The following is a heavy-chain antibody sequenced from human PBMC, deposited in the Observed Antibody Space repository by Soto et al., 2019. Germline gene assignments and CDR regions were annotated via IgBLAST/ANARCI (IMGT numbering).Heavy chain of an antibody. Sequence: SETLYLTCTVSGGSVSSGSYYWSWIRQPPGKGLEWIGYIYYSGSTNYNPSLKSRVTISVDTSKNQFSLKLSSVTAADTAVYYCARDLAAAGPIDYWGQGTLVTVSS. CDR3: ARDLAAAGPIDY. CDR2: IYYSGST. V-gene: IGHV4-61*01. CDR1: GGSVSSGSYY. D-gene: IGHD6-13*01. J-gene: IGHJ4*02.